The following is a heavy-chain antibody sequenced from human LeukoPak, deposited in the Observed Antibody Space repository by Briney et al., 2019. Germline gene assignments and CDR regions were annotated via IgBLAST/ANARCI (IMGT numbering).Heavy chain of an antibody. J-gene: IGHJ2*01. V-gene: IGHV3-53*01. CDR1: GFTITTNY. CDR2: IYGDDET. D-gene: IGHD1-20*01. CDR3: ATGRDTWNWYFDL. Sequence: SGGSLRLSCAASGFTITTNYMNWVRQAPGKGLEWVSVIYGDDETNYADSVKGRFTISRDNAKNAVYVHMNSLRAEDTAVYYCATGRDTWNWYFDLWGRGTLLTVSS.